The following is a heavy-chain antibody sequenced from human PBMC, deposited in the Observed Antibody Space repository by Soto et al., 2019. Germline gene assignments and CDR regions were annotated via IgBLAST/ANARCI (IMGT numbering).Heavy chain of an antibody. CDR3: AREPAAGDWFDP. CDR2: INTYSGNT. J-gene: IGHJ5*02. D-gene: IGHD6-13*01. CDR1: GYTFTSYG. V-gene: IGHV1-18*01. Sequence: QVQLVQSGAEVKKPGASVKVSCKASGYTFTSYGITWVRQAPGQGLEWMGWINTYSGNTNYAQKLQGRVTMTTDTSTSTAYMELRSLRSDDTAVYYCAREPAAGDWFDPWGQGTLVTVSS.